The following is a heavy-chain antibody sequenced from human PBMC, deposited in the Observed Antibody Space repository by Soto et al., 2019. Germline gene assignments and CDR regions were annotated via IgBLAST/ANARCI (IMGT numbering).Heavy chain of an antibody. CDR3: ARGRIAVAGKSWFDP. CDR2: INAGDGST. CDR1: GYTFTNYA. J-gene: IGHJ5*02. Sequence: ASVKVSCKASGYTFTNYAVHWVRRAPGQGLEWMGLINAGDGSTNYAQSFQGRVTMTRDTSTSTVYMELSSLRSEDTAVYYCARGRIAVAGKSWFDPWGQGTLVTVSS. V-gene: IGHV1-46*01. D-gene: IGHD6-19*01.